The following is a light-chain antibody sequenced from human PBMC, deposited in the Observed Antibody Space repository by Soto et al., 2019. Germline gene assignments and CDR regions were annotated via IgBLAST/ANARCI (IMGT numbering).Light chain of an antibody. J-gene: IGKJ2*01. CDR2: GSS. V-gene: IGKV3-20*01. CDR1: QSVSNNY. CDR3: QQYGSSPPYT. Sequence: EVVLTQSPGTLSLSPGERATLSCRASQSVSNNYFAWYQQKPGQAPRLLIFGSSDRATGIPDRFSGSGCGTDFTLTISRLEPEDVAVYYCQQYGSSPPYTFGQGTKLEIK.